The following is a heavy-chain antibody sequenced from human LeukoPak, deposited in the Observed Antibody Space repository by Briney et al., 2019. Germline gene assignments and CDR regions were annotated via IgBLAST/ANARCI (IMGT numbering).Heavy chain of an antibody. V-gene: IGHV4-59*01. J-gene: IGHJ6*02. D-gene: IGHD4-17*01. Sequence: MPSETLSLTCTVSGGSISSYYWSWIRQPPGKGLEWIGYIYYSGSTNYNPSLKSRVTISVDTSKNQFSLKLSSVTAADTAVYYWARGGTTVTTPYYYGMDVWGQGTTVTVSS. CDR2: IYYSGST. CDR3: ARGGTTVTTPYYYGMDV. CDR1: GGSISSYY.